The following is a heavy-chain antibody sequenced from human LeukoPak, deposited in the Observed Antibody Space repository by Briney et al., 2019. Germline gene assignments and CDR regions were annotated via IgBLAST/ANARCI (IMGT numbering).Heavy chain of an antibody. CDR2: IYTSGST. CDR1: GGSISSYY. J-gene: IGHJ3*02. CDR3: ARHPFYDILTGYYISGAFDI. Sequence: PSETLSLTCTVSGGSISSYYWSWIRQPPGKGLEWIVYIYTSGSTNYNPSLKSRVTISVDTSKNQFSLKLSSVTAADTAVYYCARHPFYDILTGYYISGAFDIWGQGTMVTVSS. D-gene: IGHD3-9*01. V-gene: IGHV4-4*09.